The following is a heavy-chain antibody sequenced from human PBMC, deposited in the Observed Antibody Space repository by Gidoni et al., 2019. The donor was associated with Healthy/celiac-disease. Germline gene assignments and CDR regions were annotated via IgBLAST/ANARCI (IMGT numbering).Heavy chain of an antibody. J-gene: IGHJ6*02. CDR1: GFTFSDHY. V-gene: IGHV3-72*01. CDR3: ARVGPGSGSYYSYYYGMDV. CDR2: TRNKANSYTT. Sequence: EVQLVESGGGLVQPGGSLRLSCAASGFTFSDHYMDWVRQAQGKGLVWVGRTRNKANSYTTEYAASVKGRFTISRDDSKNSLYLQMNSLKTEDTAVYYCARVGPGSGSYYSYYYGMDVWGQGTTVTVSS. D-gene: IGHD3-10*01.